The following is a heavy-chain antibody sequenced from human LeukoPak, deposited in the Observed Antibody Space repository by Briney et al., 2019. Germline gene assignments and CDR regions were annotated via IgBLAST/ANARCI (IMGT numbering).Heavy chain of an antibody. D-gene: IGHD5-24*01. J-gene: IGHJ5*02. V-gene: IGHV4-31*03. CDR2: IYYSGST. CDR3: ARSTVEMATLGGWFDP. CDR1: GGSISSGGYY. Sequence: PSETLPLTCTVSGGSISSGGYYWSWIRQHPGKGLEGIGYIYYSGSTYYNPSLKSRVTISVDTSKNQFSLKLSSVTAADTAVYYCARSTVEMATLGGWFDPWGQGTLVTVSS.